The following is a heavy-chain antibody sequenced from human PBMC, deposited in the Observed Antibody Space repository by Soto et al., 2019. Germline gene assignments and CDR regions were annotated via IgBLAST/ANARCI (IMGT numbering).Heavy chain of an antibody. J-gene: IGHJ6*02. Sequence: PGESLKISCKGSGYSFTSYWIGWVRQMPGKGLEWMGIIYPGDSDTRYSPSFQGQVTISADKSISTAYLQWSSLKASDTAMYYCARHKPVPGSAYYYGMDVWGQGTTVTVSS. D-gene: IGHD3-10*01. V-gene: IGHV5-51*01. CDR2: IYPGDSDT. CDR3: ARHKPVPGSAYYYGMDV. CDR1: GYSFTSYW.